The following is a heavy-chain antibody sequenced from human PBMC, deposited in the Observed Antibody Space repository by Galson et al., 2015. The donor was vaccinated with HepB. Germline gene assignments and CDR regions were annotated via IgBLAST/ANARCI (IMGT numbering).Heavy chain of an antibody. J-gene: IGHJ4*02. CDR1: GGTFSSYA. Sequence: SVKVSCKASGGTFSSYAISWVRQAPGQGLEWMGGIIPIFGTANYAQKFQGRVTITADESTSTAYMELSSLRSEDTAVYYCARGKWLRVDAFDYWGQGTLVTVSS. CDR2: IIPIFGTA. CDR3: ARGKWLRVDAFDY. V-gene: IGHV1-69*13. D-gene: IGHD5-12*01.